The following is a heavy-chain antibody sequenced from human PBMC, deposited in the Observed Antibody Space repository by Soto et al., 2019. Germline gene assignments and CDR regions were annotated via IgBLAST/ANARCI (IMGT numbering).Heavy chain of an antibody. D-gene: IGHD3-3*01. CDR3: ARGHYDFWSGYFGRDYYYGMDV. CDR2: ISAYNGNT. V-gene: IGHV1-18*01. J-gene: IGHJ6*02. CDR1: GYTLTELS. Sequence: ASVKVSCKVSGYTLTELSMHWVRQAPGQGLEWMGCISAYNGNTNYAQKLQGRVTMTTDTSTSTAYMELRSLRSDDTAVYYCARGHYDFWSGYFGRDYYYGMDVWGQGTTVTVSS.